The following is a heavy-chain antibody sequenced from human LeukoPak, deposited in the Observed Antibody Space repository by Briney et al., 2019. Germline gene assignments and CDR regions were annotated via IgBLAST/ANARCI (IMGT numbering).Heavy chain of an antibody. J-gene: IGHJ4*02. V-gene: IGHV4-39*01. CDR2: IFYSGST. D-gene: IGHD1-20*01. CDR3: ARQSDNWNDLDY. Sequence: SETLSLTCTVSGGSISTSNYYWGWIRQPPGKGLEWIGNIFYSGSTYYSPSVKSRVTISLDTSRNQFSLKLNSVTAADTAVYYCARQSDNWNDLDYWGQGTLVTVSS. CDR1: GGSISTSNYY.